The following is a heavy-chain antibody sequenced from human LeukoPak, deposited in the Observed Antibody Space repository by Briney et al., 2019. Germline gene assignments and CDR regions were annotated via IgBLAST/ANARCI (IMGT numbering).Heavy chain of an antibody. CDR2: IYYSGST. D-gene: IGHD6-19*01. V-gene: IGHV4-39*01. CDR3: ARHPRSIAVAVS. J-gene: IGHJ5*02. CDR1: GGSISSSSYY. Sequence: PSETLSLTCIVSGGSISSSSYYWGWIRQPPGKGLEWIGSIYYSGSTYYNPSLKSRVTISVDTSKNQFSLKLSSVTAADTAVYYCARHPRSIAVAVSWGQGTLVTVSS.